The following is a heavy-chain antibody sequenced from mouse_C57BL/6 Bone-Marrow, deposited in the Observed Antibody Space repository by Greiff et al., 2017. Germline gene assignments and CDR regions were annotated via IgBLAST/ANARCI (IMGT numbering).Heavy chain of an antibody. Sequence: SGPELVKPGASVKISCKASGYSFTDYNMNWVKQSNGKSLEWIGVINPNYGTTSYNQKFKGKATLTVDQSSSTAYMQLNSLTSEDSAVYYCARSVGFLITTVVADWYFDVWGTGTTVIVSS. V-gene: IGHV1-39*01. CDR1: GYSFTDYN. D-gene: IGHD1-1*01. CDR3: ARSVGFLITTVVADWYFDV. CDR2: INPNYGTT. J-gene: IGHJ1*03.